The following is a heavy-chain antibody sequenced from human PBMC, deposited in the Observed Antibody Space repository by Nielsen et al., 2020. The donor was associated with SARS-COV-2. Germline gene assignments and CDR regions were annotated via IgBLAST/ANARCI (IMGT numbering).Heavy chain of an antibody. CDR2: INSDGSST. CDR3: ARESHYDSSGYYYDQDWFDP. CDR1: GFTFKNYA. J-gene: IGHJ5*02. Sequence: GESLKISCAASGFTFKNYAMSWVRQAPGKGLVWVSRINSDGSSTSYADSVKGRFTISRDNAKNTLYLQMNSLRAEDTAVYYCARESHYDSSGYYYDQDWFDPWGQGTLVTVSS. V-gene: IGHV3-74*01. D-gene: IGHD3-22*01.